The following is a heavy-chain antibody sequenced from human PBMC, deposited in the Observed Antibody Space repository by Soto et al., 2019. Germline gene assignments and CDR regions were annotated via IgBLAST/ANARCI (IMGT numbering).Heavy chain of an antibody. CDR3: AKDQGIAASHGID. D-gene: IGHD6-25*01. CDR2: ISNDGRDK. CDR1: GVTFNNYG. V-gene: IGHV3-30*18. J-gene: IGHJ3*01. Sequence: QVQLVESGGGVVQPGRSLRLSCAASGVTFNNYGMHWVRQAPGKGLEWVATISNDGRDKYYAHSVRGRLTISRDNSKNTVYLQMNSLRAEDTAVYYCAKDQGIAASHGIDWGQGTMVTVSS.